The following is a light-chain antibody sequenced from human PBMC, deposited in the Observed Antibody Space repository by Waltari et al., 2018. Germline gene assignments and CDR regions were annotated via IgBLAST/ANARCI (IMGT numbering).Light chain of an antibody. CDR2: DVN. J-gene: IGLJ2*01. CDR3: SSYRSSSYTGSDSHVV. Sequence: QSALTQPASVSASPGQSITIPCTGSSSDVGGYNYVSWYQQHPGKAPKLMIYDVNKWSSGFSNRFSGSKYGNTAFLTISGLQAEDEADYYCSSYRSSSYTGSDSHVVFGGGTKLTVL. CDR1: SSDVGGYNY. V-gene: IGLV2-14*03.